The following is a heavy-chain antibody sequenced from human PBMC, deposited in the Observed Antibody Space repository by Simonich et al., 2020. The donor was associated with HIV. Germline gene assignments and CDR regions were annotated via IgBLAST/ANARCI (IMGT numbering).Heavy chain of an antibody. Sequence: QVQLVESGGGVVQPGRSLRLSCAASGFTFSSYAMHCVRQAPGKGLEWVAGITYDGSNKYYADSVKGRFTISRDNSKNTLYLKMNSLRAEDTAVYYCASGGSISSVWADDYWGQGTLVTVSS. CDR3: ASGGSISSVWADDY. CDR1: GFTFSSYA. CDR2: ITYDGSNK. V-gene: IGHV3-30*07. J-gene: IGHJ4*02. D-gene: IGHD3-16*01.